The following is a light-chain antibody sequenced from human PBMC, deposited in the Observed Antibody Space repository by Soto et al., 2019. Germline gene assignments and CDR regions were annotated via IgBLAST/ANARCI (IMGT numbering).Light chain of an antibody. CDR1: QSLVHSDGIAY. CDR3: MQGTHWPIT. J-gene: IGKJ5*01. Sequence: DVVLIQSPLSLSVTPGEAASISCRSNQSLVHSDGIAYFSWFQQRPGRSPRRLIYKVSNRDSGVPARFSGSGSGTDFALKISRVEAEDVGVYYCMQGTHWPITFGQGTRLEIK. CDR2: KVS. V-gene: IGKV2-30*02.